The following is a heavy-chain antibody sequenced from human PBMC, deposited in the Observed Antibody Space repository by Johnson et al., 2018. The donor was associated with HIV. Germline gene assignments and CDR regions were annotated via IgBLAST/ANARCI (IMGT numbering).Heavy chain of an antibody. Sequence: QVQLVESGGGVVQPGGSLRLSCAASGFTFSTYGMHWVRQAPGKGLEWVAFIRNDGSNKHFVESVKGRFTISRDHSKNTLYLQMNSLRCEDTAVYYCAKDGPYSSGIDASDIWGQGTVVTVSS. J-gene: IGHJ3*02. CDR3: AKDGPYSSGIDASDI. CDR2: IRNDGSNK. D-gene: IGHD6-19*01. CDR1: GFTFSTYG. V-gene: IGHV3-30*02.